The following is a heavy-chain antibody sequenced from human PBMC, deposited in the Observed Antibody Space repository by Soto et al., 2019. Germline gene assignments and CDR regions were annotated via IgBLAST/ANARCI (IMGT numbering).Heavy chain of an antibody. CDR3: VRAASSGYRGWWDP. V-gene: IGHV1-18*01. CDR2: LIPYNGDT. J-gene: IGHJ5*02. CDR1: GYTFTSYG. Sequence: QVQLVQSGVEVKKPGASVKVSCKASGYTFTSYGISWVRQAPGQGLEWMGWLIPYNGDTIYAQKFQGRVILTTDTAKSTAYMELGSLRSDDTAVYYCVRAASSGYRGWWDPWGQGTLVTFSS. D-gene: IGHD5-18*01.